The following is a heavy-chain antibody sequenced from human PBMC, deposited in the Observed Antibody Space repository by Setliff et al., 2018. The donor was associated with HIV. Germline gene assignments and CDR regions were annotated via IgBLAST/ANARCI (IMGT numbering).Heavy chain of an antibody. CDR2: INHSGST. CDR3: ASWGAGSNSGFDY. D-gene: IGHD3-16*01. J-gene: IGHJ4*02. V-gene: IGHV4-34*01. Sequence: PSETLSLTCAVYGGSFSGYFWTWVRQPPQKRLEWIGEINHSGSTNYNPSLKSRVTISVDTSKNQFSLKLSSVTAADTAVYHCASWGAGSNSGFDYWGRGTLVTVSS. CDR1: GGSFSGYF.